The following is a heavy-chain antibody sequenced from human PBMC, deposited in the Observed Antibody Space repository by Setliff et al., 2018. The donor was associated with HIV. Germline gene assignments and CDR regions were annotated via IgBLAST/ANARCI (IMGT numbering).Heavy chain of an antibody. CDR2: IRYDGSQK. Sequence: GGSLRLSCAASGFTFSIYSMNWVRQAPGKGLEWVAFIRYDGSQKYYVDSVKGRFTISRDNSKNTLYLQMNSLRVEDTAVYYCAKDVCSGAYCYAYYYYGMDVWGQGTMVTVSS. J-gene: IGHJ6*02. V-gene: IGHV3-30*02. CDR1: GFTFSIYS. CDR3: AKDVCSGAYCYAYYYYGMDV. D-gene: IGHD2-15*01.